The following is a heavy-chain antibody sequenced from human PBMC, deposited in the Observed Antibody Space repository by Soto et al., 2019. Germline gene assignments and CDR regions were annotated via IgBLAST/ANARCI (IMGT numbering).Heavy chain of an antibody. D-gene: IGHD3-22*01. CDR2: FDPEDGET. V-gene: IGHV1-24*01. J-gene: IGHJ1*01. Sequence: ASVKVSCKVSGYNLTELSMHWGRQAPGKGLEWMGGFDPEDGETIYAQKFQGRVTMTEDTSTDTAYMELSSLRSEDTAVYYCATDWDYYDSSGYLCPQHWGQGTLVPVSS. CDR1: GYNLTELS. CDR3: ATDWDYYDSSGYLCPQH.